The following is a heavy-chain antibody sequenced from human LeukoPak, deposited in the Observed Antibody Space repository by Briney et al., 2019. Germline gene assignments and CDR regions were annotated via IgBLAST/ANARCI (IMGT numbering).Heavy chain of an antibody. Sequence: GGSLRLSCAASGFSFSSNWMHWVRQAPGKGLVWVSRVNSDGSGTSYADSVKGRFTISRDNAKNTLYLQMNSLRAEDTAVYYCARDYYDSSGYYPLVDWGQGTLVTVSS. CDR2: VNSDGSGT. CDR1: GFSFSSNW. J-gene: IGHJ4*02. CDR3: ARDYYDSSGYYPLVD. D-gene: IGHD3-22*01. V-gene: IGHV3-74*01.